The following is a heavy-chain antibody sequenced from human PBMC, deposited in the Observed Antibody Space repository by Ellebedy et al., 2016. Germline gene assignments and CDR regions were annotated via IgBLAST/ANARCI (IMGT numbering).Heavy chain of an antibody. D-gene: IGHD5-18*01. CDR1: GYTFTSYA. J-gene: IGHJ4*02. Sequence: SVKVSXKASGYTFTSYAISWVRQAPGQGLEWMGGIIPIFGTANYAQKFQGRVTITADESTSTAYMELSSLRSEDTAVYYCARVGIQLWAFDYWGQGTLVTVSS. V-gene: IGHV1-69*13. CDR3: ARVGIQLWAFDY. CDR2: IIPIFGTA.